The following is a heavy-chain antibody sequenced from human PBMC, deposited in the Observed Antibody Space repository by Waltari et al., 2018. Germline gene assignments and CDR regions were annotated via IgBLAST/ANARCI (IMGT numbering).Heavy chain of an antibody. Sequence: QVQLVESGGGVVQPGRSLRLTCAASGFTFSPHAMPWVRQAPGKGLEWGGVISAGGQKTNWADSGKGRFTISRDNSENRLSLQMDRQRPEDTAVDYCARGGRRGEAGPNLNHWGQGTLVTVSS. D-gene: IGHD6-19*01. CDR1: GFTFSPHA. V-gene: IGHV3-30*04. CDR2: ISAGGQKT. J-gene: IGHJ4*02. CDR3: ARGGRRGEAGPNLNH.